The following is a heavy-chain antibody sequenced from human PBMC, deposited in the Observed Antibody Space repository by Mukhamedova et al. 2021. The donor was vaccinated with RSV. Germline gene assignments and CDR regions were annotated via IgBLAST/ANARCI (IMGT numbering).Heavy chain of an antibody. CDR3: ARDWDDYYYGMDV. V-gene: IGHV3-30*19. J-gene: IGHJ6*02. D-gene: IGHD1-26*01. CDR2: ISYDGSNK. Sequence: MGWVRQAPGKGLEWVAVISYDGSNKYYADSVKGRFTISRDNSKNTLYLQMNSLRAEDTAVYYCARDWDDYYYGMDVWGQGTTVTVS.